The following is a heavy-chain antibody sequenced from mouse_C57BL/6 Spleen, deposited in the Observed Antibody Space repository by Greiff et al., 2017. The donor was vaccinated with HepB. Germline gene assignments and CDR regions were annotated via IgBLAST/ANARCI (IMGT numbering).Heavy chain of an antibody. CDR1: GYTFTSYW. CDR3: ARGAFYYGSSYRYFDV. J-gene: IGHJ1*03. D-gene: IGHD1-1*01. CDR2: INPSNGGT. Sequence: VQLQQSGTELVKPGASVKLSCKASGYTFTSYWMHWVKQRPGQGLEWIGNINPSNGGTNYNEKFKSKATLTVDKSSSTAYMQLSSLTSEDSAVYYCARGAFYYGSSYRYFDVWGTGTTVTVSS. V-gene: IGHV1-53*01.